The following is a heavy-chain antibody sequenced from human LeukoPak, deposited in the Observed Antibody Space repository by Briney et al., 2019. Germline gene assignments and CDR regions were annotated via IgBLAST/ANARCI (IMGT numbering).Heavy chain of an antibody. D-gene: IGHD6-19*01. J-gene: IGHJ4*02. CDR2: IYYTGST. CDR1: GASTSSDY. V-gene: IGHV4-39*01. Sequence: SETLSLTCTVSGASTSSDYWSWIRQPPGKGLGWIGTIYYTGSTNYSPSLKSRVTISVDTSKNQFSLKLSSVTAADTAVYYCVRLSSGWYGAMDYWGQGTLVTVSS. CDR3: VRLSSGWYGAMDY.